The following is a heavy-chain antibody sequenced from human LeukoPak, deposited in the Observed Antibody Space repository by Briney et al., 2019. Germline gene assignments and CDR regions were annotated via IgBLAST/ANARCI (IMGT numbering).Heavy chain of an antibody. CDR3: ARGAEDAFDI. Sequence: SETLSLTCAVYGGSFSGYYWSWIRQPPGEGLEWIGEINHSGSTNYNPSLKSRVTISVDTSKNQFSLKLSSVTAADTAVYYCARGAEDAFDIWGQGTMVTVSS. J-gene: IGHJ3*02. CDR1: GGSFSGYY. D-gene: IGHD6-25*01. V-gene: IGHV4-34*01. CDR2: INHSGST.